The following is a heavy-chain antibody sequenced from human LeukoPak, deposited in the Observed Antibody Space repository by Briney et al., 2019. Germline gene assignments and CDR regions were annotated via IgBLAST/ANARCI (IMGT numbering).Heavy chain of an antibody. J-gene: IGHJ4*02. CDR3: AKLGDILTGYPSDY. Sequence: GGSLRLSCAASGFTFSSYWMSWVRQAPGKGLEWVPNIKQDGSEKYYVDSVKGRFTISRDNAKNSLYLQMNSLRAEDTAVYYCAKLGDILTGYPSDYWGQGTLVTVSS. V-gene: IGHV3-7*01. CDR1: GFTFSSYW. D-gene: IGHD3-9*01. CDR2: IKQDGSEK.